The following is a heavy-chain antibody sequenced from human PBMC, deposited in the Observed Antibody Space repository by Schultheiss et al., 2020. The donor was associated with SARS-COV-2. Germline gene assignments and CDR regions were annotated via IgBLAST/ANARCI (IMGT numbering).Heavy chain of an antibody. CDR1: CGSFSGYY. CDR3: ASSPIVVVVAATKFGIDYYYYGMDV. Sequence: SETLSLTCAVYCGSFSGYYWSWIRQPPGKGLEWIGEINHSGSTNYNPSLKSRVTISVDTSKNQFSLKLSSVTAADTAVYYCASSPIVVVVAATKFGIDYYYYGMDVWGQGTLVTVSS. D-gene: IGHD2-15*01. V-gene: IGHV4-34*01. CDR2: INHSGST. J-gene: IGHJ6*02.